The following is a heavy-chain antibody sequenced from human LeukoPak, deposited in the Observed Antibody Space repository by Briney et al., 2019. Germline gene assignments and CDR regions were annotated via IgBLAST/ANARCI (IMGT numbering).Heavy chain of an antibody. D-gene: IGHD6-13*01. CDR1: GFTFGSYA. Sequence: GGSLRLSCAASGFTFGSYAMSWVRQTPGRGLDWVSSISGSGGNTYYADSVKGRFTISRDNPKNTLYLQMNSLRAEDTAVYYCARVAHGWSSSWFDYWGQGTLVTISS. CDR2: ISGSGGNT. CDR3: ARVAHGWSSSWFDY. V-gene: IGHV3-23*01. J-gene: IGHJ4*02.